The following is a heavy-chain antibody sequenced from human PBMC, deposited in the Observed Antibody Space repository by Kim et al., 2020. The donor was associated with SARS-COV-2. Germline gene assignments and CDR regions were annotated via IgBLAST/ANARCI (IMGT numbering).Heavy chain of an antibody. CDR2: ISYDGSNK. J-gene: IGHJ4*02. Sequence: GGFLRLSCAASGFTFSSYGMHWVRQAPGKGLEWVAVISYDGSNKYYADSVKGRFTISRDNSKNTLYLQMNSLRAEDTAVYYCAKDAVRLGGGLRYWVRFDYWGQGTLVTVSS. CDR3: AKDAVRLGGGLRYWVRFDY. D-gene: IGHD3-9*01. V-gene: IGHV3-30*18. CDR1: GFTFSSYG.